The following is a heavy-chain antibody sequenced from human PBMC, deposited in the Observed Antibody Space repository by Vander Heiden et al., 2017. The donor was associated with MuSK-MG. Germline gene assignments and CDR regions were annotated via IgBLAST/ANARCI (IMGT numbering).Heavy chain of an antibody. CDR3: ARVGSAPPFN. J-gene: IGHJ4*02. CDR1: GFPFRNHR. CDR2: INTDGRYT. V-gene: IGHV3-74*01. D-gene: IGHD6-6*01. Sequence: EVQLVESGGGLVQPGGSLRLSCAASGFPFRNHRMHWVRQAPGKGLVWVSRINTDGRYTSYADSVKGRFTISRDNAKNTLYLQMNSLRTEDTAVYYCARVGSAPPFNWGQGTLVTVSS.